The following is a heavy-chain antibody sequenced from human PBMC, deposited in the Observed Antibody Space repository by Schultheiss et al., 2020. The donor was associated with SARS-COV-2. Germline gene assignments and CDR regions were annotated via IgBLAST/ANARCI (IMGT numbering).Heavy chain of an antibody. J-gene: IGHJ5*02. D-gene: IGHD2-2*01. Sequence: SETLSLTCTVSGGSISSGGYYWSWIRQHPGKGLEWIGEINHSGSTNYNPSLKSRVTISVDTSKNQFSLKLSSVTAADTAVYYCARGSPLGYCSSTSCKGRGNWFDPWGQGTLVTVSS. V-gene: IGHV4-61*08. CDR1: GGSISSGGYY. CDR2: INHSGST. CDR3: ARGSPLGYCSSTSCKGRGNWFDP.